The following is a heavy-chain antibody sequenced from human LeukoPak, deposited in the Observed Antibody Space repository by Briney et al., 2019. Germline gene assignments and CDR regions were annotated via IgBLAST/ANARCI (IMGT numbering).Heavy chain of an antibody. CDR3: ARAAYSSTWYSRYFDL. CDR1: GFTVSSNY. D-gene: IGHD6-13*01. J-gene: IGHJ2*01. Sequence: GGSLRLSCAASGFTVSSNYMSWVRQAPGKGLEWVSVIYSGGSTYYADSVKGRFTISRENAKNSLYLQLNSLRAGDTAVYYCARAAYSSTWYSRYFDLWGRGTLVTVSS. V-gene: IGHV3-53*01. CDR2: IYSGGST.